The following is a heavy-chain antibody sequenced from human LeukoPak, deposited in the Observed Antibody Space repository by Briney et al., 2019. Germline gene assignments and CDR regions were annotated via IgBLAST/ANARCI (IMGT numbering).Heavy chain of an antibody. V-gene: IGHV1-2*02. CDR2: INPNSGGT. CDR1: GYTFTGYY. D-gene: IGHD1-26*01. CDR3: ARDSIWGSGTYGFDY. J-gene: IGHJ4*02. Sequence: ASVKVSCKASGYTFTGYYMHWVRQAPGQGLEWMGWINPNSGGTNYAQKFQGRVTMTRDTSISTAYMELSRLRSEDTAVYYCARDSIWGSGTYGFDYRGQGALVTVSS.